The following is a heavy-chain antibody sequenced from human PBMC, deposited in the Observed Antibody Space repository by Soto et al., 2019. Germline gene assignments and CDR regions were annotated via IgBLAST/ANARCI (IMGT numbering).Heavy chain of an antibody. CDR1: GFTFSSYA. Sequence: EVQLLESGGGLVQPGGSLRLSCAASGFTFSSYAMSWVRQAPGKGLEWVSAISGSGGSTYYADSVKGRSTISRDNSKNALYLQTNSLRAEDTAVYYCALHHPEFGGYGGRRYYYYGMDVWGHGTTVTVSS. J-gene: IGHJ6*02. CDR2: ISGSGGST. CDR3: ALHHPEFGGYGGRRYYYYGMDV. V-gene: IGHV3-23*01. D-gene: IGHD5-12*01.